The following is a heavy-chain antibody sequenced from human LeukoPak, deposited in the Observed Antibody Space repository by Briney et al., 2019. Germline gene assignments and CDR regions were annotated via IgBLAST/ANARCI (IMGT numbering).Heavy chain of an antibody. Sequence: SETLSLTCTVSGGSISSTDYYWGWIRQPPGKGLEWIGYIYYSGSTYYNPSLKSRVTISVDTSKNQFSLKLSSVTAADTAVYYCARVGGSYKGEGHFDYWGQGTLVTVSS. CDR3: ARVGGSYKGEGHFDY. J-gene: IGHJ4*02. V-gene: IGHV4-30-4*08. CDR2: IYYSGST. CDR1: GGSISSTDYY. D-gene: IGHD1-26*01.